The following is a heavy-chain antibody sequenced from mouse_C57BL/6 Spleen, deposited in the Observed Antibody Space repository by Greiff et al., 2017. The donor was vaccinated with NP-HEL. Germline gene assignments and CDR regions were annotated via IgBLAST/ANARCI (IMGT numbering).Heavy chain of an antibody. V-gene: IGHV1-19*01. CDR1: GYTFTDYY. CDR2: INPYNGGT. J-gene: IGHJ2*01. D-gene: IGHD1-1*01. CDR3: ATITTVVAKDY. Sequence: VQLKESGPVLVKPGASVKMSCKASGYTFTDYYMNWVKQSHGKSLEWIGVINPYNGGTSYNQKFKGKATLTVDKSSSTAYMELNSLTSEDSAVYYCATITTVVAKDYWGQGTTLTVSS.